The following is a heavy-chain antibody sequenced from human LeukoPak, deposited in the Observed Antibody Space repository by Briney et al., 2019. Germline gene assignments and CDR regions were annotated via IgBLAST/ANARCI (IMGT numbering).Heavy chain of an antibody. Sequence: GSLRLSCAASGFTFSSYWMSWVRQAPGKGLEKVANIKQDGSEKYYVDSVKGRFTISRVNAKNSLYLQMNGLRAEDTAVYYCARDGSSGWHGAVDYWGQGTLVTVSS. CDR1: GFTFSSYW. CDR2: IKQDGSEK. J-gene: IGHJ4*02. V-gene: IGHV3-7*01. D-gene: IGHD6-19*01. CDR3: ARDGSSGWHGAVDY.